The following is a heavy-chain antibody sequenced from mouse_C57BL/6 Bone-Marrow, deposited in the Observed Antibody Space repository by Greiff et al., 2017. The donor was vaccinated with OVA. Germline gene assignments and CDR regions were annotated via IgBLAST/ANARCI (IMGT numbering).Heavy chain of an antibody. CDR1: GYTFTDYY. CDR2: INPNNGGT. J-gene: IGHJ4*01. D-gene: IGHD1-1*01. CDR3: ARNTTVVARAMDY. Sequence: EVQLQQSGPELVKPGASVKISCKASGYTFTDYYMNWVKQSHGKSLEWIGDINPNNGGTSYNQKFKGKATLTVDKSSSTAYMELRSLTSEDSAVYYCARNTTVVARAMDYWGQGTSVTVSS. V-gene: IGHV1-26*01.